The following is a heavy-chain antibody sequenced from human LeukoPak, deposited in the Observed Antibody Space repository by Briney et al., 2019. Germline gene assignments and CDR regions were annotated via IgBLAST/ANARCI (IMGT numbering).Heavy chain of an antibody. CDR3: ARRNYYGSGSLKYYFDY. CDR1: GYTFTSYG. J-gene: IGHJ4*02. V-gene: IGHV1-18*01. Sequence: ASVKVSCKASGYTFTSYGISWVRQAPGQGLEWMGWISTYNGNTNYAQKLQGRVTMTTDTSTSTAYMELRSLRSDDTAVYYCARRNYYGSGSLKYYFDYWGQGTLVTASS. CDR2: ISTYNGNT. D-gene: IGHD3-10*01.